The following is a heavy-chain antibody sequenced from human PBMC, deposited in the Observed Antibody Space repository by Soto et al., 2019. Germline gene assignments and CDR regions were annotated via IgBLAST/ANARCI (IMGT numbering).Heavy chain of an antibody. D-gene: IGHD3-3*01. CDR1: GYPVTAYY. J-gene: IGHJ3*02. Sequence: QLHLVQSGAVVKKPGASVTVSCSASGYPVTAYYMHWVRQAPGRGLEWMGGINPATGAAKYTQTCRGRVPMTRDTAQSTVFMELSGLTSEDTAVFYCARGGGVGVAGSAAFDMWGQGTLVTVSS. V-gene: IGHV1-2*02. CDR2: INPATGAA. CDR3: ARGGGVGVAGSAAFDM.